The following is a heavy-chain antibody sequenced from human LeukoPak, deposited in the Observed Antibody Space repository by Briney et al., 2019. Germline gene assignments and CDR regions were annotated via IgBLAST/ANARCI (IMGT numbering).Heavy chain of an antibody. CDR1: GFTVSSNS. D-gene: IGHD1-26*01. V-gene: IGHV3-7*01. CDR2: IRQDGSEK. Sequence: SGGSLRLSCTVSGFTVSSNSMSWVRQAPGKGLEWVANIRQDGSEKYYVDSVKGRFTISRDNAKNSLYLQMNSLRAEDTAVYYCARDKIVGATHFDYWGQGTLVTVSS. CDR3: ARDKIVGATHFDY. J-gene: IGHJ4*02.